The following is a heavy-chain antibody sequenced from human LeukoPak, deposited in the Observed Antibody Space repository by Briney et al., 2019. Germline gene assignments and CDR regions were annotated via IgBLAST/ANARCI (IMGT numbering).Heavy chain of an antibody. J-gene: IGHJ4*02. CDR3: ARDPYSGSYFDY. CDR1: GFTFSSYA. Sequence: PGGSLRLSCAASGFTFSSYAMHWVRQAPGKGLEWVAVISYDGSNKYYADSVKGRFTISRDNSKNTLCLQMNSLRAEDTAVYYCARDPYSGSYFDYWGQGTLVTVSS. V-gene: IGHV3-30-3*01. D-gene: IGHD1-26*01. CDR2: ISYDGSNK.